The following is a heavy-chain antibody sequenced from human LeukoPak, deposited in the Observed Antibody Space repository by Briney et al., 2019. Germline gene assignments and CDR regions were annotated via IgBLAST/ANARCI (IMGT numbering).Heavy chain of an antibody. CDR1: AFTFSDYY. CDR3: AKDAPNFIRPYYFDY. Sequence: PGGSLRLSCAASAFTFSDYYMSWIRQAPGKGLEWVSSISSSGNILYYVDSVKGRFTISRDNAKNSLYLQMNSLRAEDTAVYYCAKDAPNFIRPYYFDYWGQGTLVTVSS. J-gene: IGHJ4*02. D-gene: IGHD1-1*01. V-gene: IGHV3-11*01. CDR2: ISSSGNIL.